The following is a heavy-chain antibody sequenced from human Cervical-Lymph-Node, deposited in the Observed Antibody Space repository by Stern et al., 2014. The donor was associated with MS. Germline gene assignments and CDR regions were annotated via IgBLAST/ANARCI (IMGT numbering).Heavy chain of an antibody. V-gene: IGHV2-5*02. CDR1: GGVG. D-gene: IGHD1-1*01. J-gene: IGHJ4*02. CDR2: IYWDDDK. CDR3: AHLTTATALDY. Sequence: QVTLRESGPTLVKPTQTLTLTCTFSGGVGVGWIRQPPGKALEWLALIYWDDDKRYSPSLESRLTITKDTSKNLVFLTMTNMDPVDTATYYCAHLTTATALDYWGQGTLVTVSS.